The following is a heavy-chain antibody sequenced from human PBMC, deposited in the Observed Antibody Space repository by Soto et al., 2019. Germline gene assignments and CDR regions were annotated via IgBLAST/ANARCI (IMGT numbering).Heavy chain of an antibody. Sequence: GGSLRLSCAAAGFPFTSYSMNWVRQAPGKGLEWVSSISSTTNYIYYGDSMKGRFTISRDNAKNSLYLEMNSLRAEDTAVYYCARESEDLTSNFDYWGQGTLVTVSS. CDR3: ARESEDLTSNFDY. J-gene: IGHJ4*02. V-gene: IGHV3-21*06. CDR1: GFPFTSYS. CDR2: ISSTTNYI.